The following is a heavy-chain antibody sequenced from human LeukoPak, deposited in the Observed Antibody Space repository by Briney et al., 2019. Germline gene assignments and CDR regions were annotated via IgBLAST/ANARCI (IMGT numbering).Heavy chain of an antibody. Sequence: SETLSLTCTVSGGSLSNYFWSRIRQPPGRGLEWIGYIFYSGTTNYNPSLKSRVTISVDTSKNQFSLKLSSVTAADTAVYYCAREVTGGDWFDPWGQGTLVTVSS. CDR1: GGSLSNYF. CDR3: AREVTGGDWFDP. V-gene: IGHV4-59*01. J-gene: IGHJ5*02. D-gene: IGHD3-10*01. CDR2: IFYSGTT.